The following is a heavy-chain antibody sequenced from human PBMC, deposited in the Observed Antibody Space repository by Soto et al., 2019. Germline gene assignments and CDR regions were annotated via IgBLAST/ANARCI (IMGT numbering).Heavy chain of an antibody. CDR3: AREGDYRTWFEP. Sequence: QLHESGPGQVKSSETLSLTCTVSGDSLRSSYHYWGWIRQSPGKGLEWIGSIYYTGNTYYNPSLKSRVSISVDMATNEISLRLRAESVADTAVYYCAREGDYRTWFEPWGPGTLVTVSS. V-gene: IGHV4-39*02. CDR2: IYYTGNT. CDR1: GDSLRSSYHY. D-gene: IGHD4-17*01. J-gene: IGHJ5*02.